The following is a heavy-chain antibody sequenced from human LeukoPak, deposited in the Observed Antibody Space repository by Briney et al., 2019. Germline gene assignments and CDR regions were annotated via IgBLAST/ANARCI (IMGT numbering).Heavy chain of an antibody. V-gene: IGHV1-46*01. D-gene: IGHD3-10*01. CDR2: INPSGGST. CDR1: GYTFTSYY. CDR3: ATQFRITMVRGVMSYFDY. Sequence: ASVKVSCKASGYTFTSYYMHWVRQAPGQGLEWMGIINPSGGSTSYAQKFQGRVTMTEDTSTDTAYMELSSLRSEDTAVYYCATQFRITMVRGVMSYFDYWGQGTLVTVSS. J-gene: IGHJ4*02.